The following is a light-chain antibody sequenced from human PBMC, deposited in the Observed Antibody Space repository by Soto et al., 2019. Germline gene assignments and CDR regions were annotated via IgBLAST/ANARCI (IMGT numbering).Light chain of an antibody. J-gene: IGKJ1*01. CDR3: KQYNSYSEA. CDR1: QTISSW. Sequence: LHLTQSPSTLSASVGDRVTITCLASQTISSWLAGYRQKPGKAPKLLIYKASNLKSGVPSRFSGSGSGTEFTLTISSLQPDDFATYYCKQYNSYSEAFGEGTKVAI. CDR2: KAS. V-gene: IGKV1-5*03.